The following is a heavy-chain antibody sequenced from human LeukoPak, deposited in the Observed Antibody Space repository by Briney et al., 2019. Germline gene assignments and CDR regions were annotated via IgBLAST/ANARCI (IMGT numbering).Heavy chain of an antibody. D-gene: IGHD2-8*02. J-gene: IGHJ4*02. CDR1: GFTFSTYG. CDR2: ISDNGERT. CDR3: AKERGVAKPFDY. V-gene: IGHV3-23*01. Sequence: GXXLRLSCAVSGFTFSTYGMNWVRQAPGKGLEWVSAISDNGERTYYADSVKGRFAISRDNSKSTLYLQMNSLRAEDTAIYYCAKERGVAKPFDYWGQGTLVTVSS.